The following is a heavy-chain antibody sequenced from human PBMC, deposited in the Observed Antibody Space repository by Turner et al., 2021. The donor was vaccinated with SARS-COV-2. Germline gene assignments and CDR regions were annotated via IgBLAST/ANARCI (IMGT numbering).Heavy chain of an antibody. V-gene: IGHV4-4*07. CDR3: ARDLIGSSVGKLLRDT. CDR1: GGSISTYY. D-gene: IGHD2-21*01. J-gene: IGHJ5*02. Sequence: QLQLQASGPALLKPSETLSLTFPVSGGSISTYYWSWIRQPAGKGLEYIGRIFATGTTSYNPSFKTRVTMSLDTSKNQFSLELKSVTAADTAVYYCARDLIGSSVGKLLRDTWGQGILVTVSS. CDR2: IFATGTT.